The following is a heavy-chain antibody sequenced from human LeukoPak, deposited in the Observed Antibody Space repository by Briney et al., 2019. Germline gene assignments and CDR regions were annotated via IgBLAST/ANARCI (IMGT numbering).Heavy chain of an antibody. D-gene: IGHD3-10*01. Sequence: GGSLRLSCAVSGFTFSSYGMHWVRQAPGKGLEWVAFIRYDGSNTYYADSVKGRFTISRDNSKSTLYLQMDTLRAEDTAVYYCAKSYSSGSGSYSAGHLDYWGQGTLVTVSS. CDR2: IRYDGSNT. CDR1: GFTFSSYG. V-gene: IGHV3-30*02. J-gene: IGHJ4*02. CDR3: AKSYSSGSGSYSAGHLDY.